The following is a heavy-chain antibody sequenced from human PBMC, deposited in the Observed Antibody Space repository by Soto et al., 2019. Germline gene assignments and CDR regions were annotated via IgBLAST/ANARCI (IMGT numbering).Heavy chain of an antibody. V-gene: IGHV1-18*01. CDR3: ARRMERWLQLDRIRWFDP. Sequence: ASVKVSCKASGYTFTSYGISWVRQAPGQGLEWMGWISAYNGNTNYAQKLQGRVTMTTDTSTSTAYMELRSLRSDDTAVYYCARRMERWLQLDRIRWFDPWGQGTLVTVSS. J-gene: IGHJ5*02. CDR1: GYTFTSYG. CDR2: ISAYNGNT. D-gene: IGHD1-1*01.